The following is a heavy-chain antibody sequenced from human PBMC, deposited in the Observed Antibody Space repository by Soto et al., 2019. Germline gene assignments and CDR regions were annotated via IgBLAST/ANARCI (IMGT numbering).Heavy chain of an antibody. J-gene: IGHJ5*02. D-gene: IGHD3-22*01. CDR3: ARGVYYDSSGYTGRPDWFDP. Sequence: QVQLQESGPGLVKPSQTLSLTCTVSGGSISSGDYYWSWIRQPPGKGLEWIGYIYYSGSTYYNPSLKSRVTISVDTSKNQFSLKLSSVTAADTAVYYCARGVYYDSSGYTGRPDWFDPWGQGTLVTVSS. CDR2: IYYSGST. CDR1: GGSISSGDYY. V-gene: IGHV4-30-4*01.